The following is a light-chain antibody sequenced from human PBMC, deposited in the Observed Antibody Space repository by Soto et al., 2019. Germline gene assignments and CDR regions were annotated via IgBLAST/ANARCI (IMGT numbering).Light chain of an antibody. Sequence: DIQMTQSPYSLSAAVGERGTIACRASQTINTYSNWYQQKPGKAPKLLIFDAASLQSGVPSRFSGGGSRTDFTLTITSLQPEDFATYYCHQTASAPFAFGPGTKVDIK. V-gene: IGKV1-39*01. CDR1: QTINTY. J-gene: IGKJ3*01. CDR2: DAA. CDR3: HQTASAPFA.